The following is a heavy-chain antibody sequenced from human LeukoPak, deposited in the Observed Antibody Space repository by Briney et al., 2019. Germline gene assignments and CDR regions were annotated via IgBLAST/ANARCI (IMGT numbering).Heavy chain of an antibody. Sequence: GGSLRLSCAASGFTFSSYSMNWVRQAPGKGLEWVSYISSSSSTIYYADSVKGRFTISRDNAKNSLYLQMNSLRAEDTAVYYCARDRASNYYGSGSYYKGYFDYWGQGTLVTVSS. J-gene: IGHJ4*02. D-gene: IGHD3-10*01. CDR1: GFTFSSYS. CDR2: ISSSSSTI. CDR3: ARDRASNYYGSGSYYKGYFDY. V-gene: IGHV3-48*04.